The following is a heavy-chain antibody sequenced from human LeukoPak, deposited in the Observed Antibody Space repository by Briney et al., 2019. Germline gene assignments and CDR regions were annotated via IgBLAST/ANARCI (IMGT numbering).Heavy chain of an antibody. D-gene: IGHD5-24*01. V-gene: IGHV3-30-3*01. CDR1: GFTFSSYA. J-gene: IGHJ4*02. Sequence: GGSLRLSCAASGFTFSSYAMHWVRQAPGKGLEWVAVISYDGSNKYYADSVKGRFTISRDNSKNTLYLQMNSLRAEDTAVYYCARGGDGYNCDYWGQGTLVTVSS. CDR2: ISYDGSNK. CDR3: ARGGDGYNCDY.